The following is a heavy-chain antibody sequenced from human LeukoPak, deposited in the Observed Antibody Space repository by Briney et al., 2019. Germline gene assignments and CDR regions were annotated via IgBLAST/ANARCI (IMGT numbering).Heavy chain of an antibody. Sequence: GGSLRLSCVASRFTFSDYRMTWVRQAPGKGLEWIAYISNDLTTIHYAASVKGRFTISRDNSKNTLYLQMNSLRPEDTAVYYCAKVPSGVYDSSGKRGVYYYYYMDVWGKGTTVTVSS. D-gene: IGHD3-22*01. CDR1: RFTFSDYR. J-gene: IGHJ6*03. CDR2: ISNDLTTI. V-gene: IGHV3-48*01. CDR3: AKVPSGVYDSSGKRGVYYYYYMDV.